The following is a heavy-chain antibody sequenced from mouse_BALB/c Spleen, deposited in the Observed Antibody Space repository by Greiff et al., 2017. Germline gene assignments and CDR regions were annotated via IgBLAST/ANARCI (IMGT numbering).Heavy chain of an antibody. CDR1: GFSLTSYG. Sequence: VKVVESGPGLVAPSQCLSITCTVSGFSLTSYGVHWVRQPPGKGLEGLGVIWAGGSTNYNSALMSRLSISKDNSKSQVFLKMNSLQTDDTAMYYCASMDYWGQGTSVTVSS. J-gene: IGHJ4*01. CDR3: ASMDY. V-gene: IGHV2-9*02. CDR2: IWAGGST.